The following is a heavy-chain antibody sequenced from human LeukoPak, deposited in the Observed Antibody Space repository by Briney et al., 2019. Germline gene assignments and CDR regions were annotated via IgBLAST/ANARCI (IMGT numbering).Heavy chain of an antibody. Sequence: ASVKVSCKASGYTFTSYYMHWVRQAPGQGLEWMGIINPSGGSTSYAQKFQGRVTMTRDTSTSTVYMGLSSLRSEDTAVYYCARVWGGNFWSGYYGDNWFDPWGQGTLVTVSS. CDR3: ARVWGGNFWSGYYGDNWFDP. V-gene: IGHV1-46*01. D-gene: IGHD3-3*01. CDR2: INPSGGST. CDR1: GYTFTSYY. J-gene: IGHJ5*02.